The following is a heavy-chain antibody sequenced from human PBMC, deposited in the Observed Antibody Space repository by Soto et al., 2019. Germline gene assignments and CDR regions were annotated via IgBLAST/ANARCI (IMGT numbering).Heavy chain of an antibody. Sequence: QMQLMQSGSEVKKPGSSVKVSCKASGGTFPSDTISWVRQAPGQGREWMGGIVPIFGTPNYAQKFQGRVTITADGSTNTAYMELSSLRSEDTAVYYCARPTSGYYHDAFDIWGQGTLVTVSS. CDR3: ARPTSGYYHDAFDI. CDR1: GGTFPSDT. V-gene: IGHV1-69*01. D-gene: IGHD3-22*01. CDR2: IVPIFGTP. J-gene: IGHJ3*02.